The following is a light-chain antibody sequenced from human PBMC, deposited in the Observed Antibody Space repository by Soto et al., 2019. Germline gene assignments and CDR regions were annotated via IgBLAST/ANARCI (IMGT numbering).Light chain of an antibody. Sequence: EIVLTQSPGTLSLSPGERATLSCRASQSVSSSYLAWYQQKPGQAPRLLIYGASSRATGIPDRFSGSGSGTDFTLTISRLEPEDFAVYYCQQYGSSHPEGTFGQGTKVDIK. V-gene: IGKV3-20*01. CDR1: QSVSSSY. CDR3: QQYGSSHPEGT. CDR2: GAS. J-gene: IGKJ1*01.